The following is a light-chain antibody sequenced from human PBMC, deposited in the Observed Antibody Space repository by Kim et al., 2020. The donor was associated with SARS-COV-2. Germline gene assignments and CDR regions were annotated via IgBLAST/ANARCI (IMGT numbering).Light chain of an antibody. CDR3: QQYNNYPHT. CDR1: QRINNW. Sequence: SASVGDRVTIPCRASQRINNWLAWYQQKPGKAPKLLIYTASTLENGVPSRFSGSGSGTEFTLTISSLQPDDFATYYCQQYNNYPHTFGQGTKLEI. V-gene: IGKV1-5*03. CDR2: TAS. J-gene: IGKJ2*01.